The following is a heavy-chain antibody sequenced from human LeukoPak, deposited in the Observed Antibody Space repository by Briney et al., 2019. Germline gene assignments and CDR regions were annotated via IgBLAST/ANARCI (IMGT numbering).Heavy chain of an antibody. CDR2: ITSSGSIT. CDR1: GFTFSDHY. D-gene: IGHD4-17*01. V-gene: IGHV3-11*01. CDR3: ARDPDYGDPE. J-gene: IGHJ4*02. Sequence: GGSLRLSCTASGFTFSDHYMSWFRLSPGKGLEWLSYITSSGSITDYADSVKGRFTISGDNAKDTMFLQMNSLRPEDTAVYYCARDPDYGDPEWGQGTLVTVSS.